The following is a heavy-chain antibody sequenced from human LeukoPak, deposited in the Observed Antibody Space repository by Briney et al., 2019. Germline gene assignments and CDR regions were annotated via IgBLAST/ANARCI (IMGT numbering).Heavy chain of an antibody. CDR3: ARRPFGIFNWFDP. CDR2: ISGSGGST. J-gene: IGHJ5*02. V-gene: IGHV3-23*01. D-gene: IGHD3-16*01. CDR1: GFLFNSHH. Sequence: GGSLRLSCAASGFLFNSHHMNWVRQAPGKGLEWVSAISGSGGSTYYADSVKGRFTISRDNSKNTLYLQMNSLRADDTAVYYCARRPFGIFNWFDPWGQGTLVTVSS.